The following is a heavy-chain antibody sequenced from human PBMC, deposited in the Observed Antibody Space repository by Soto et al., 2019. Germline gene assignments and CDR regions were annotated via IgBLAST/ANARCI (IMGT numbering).Heavy chain of an antibody. CDR1: GFTFSSYA. J-gene: IGHJ6*03. Sequence: PGGSLRLSCAASGFTFSSYAMSWVRQAPGKGLEWVSAISGSGGSTYYADSVKGRFTISRDNSKNTLYLQMNSLRAEDTAVYYCAKDAQDITMVRVPPMDVWGKGTTVTVSS. V-gene: IGHV3-23*01. CDR3: AKDAQDITMVRVPPMDV. CDR2: ISGSGGST. D-gene: IGHD3-10*01.